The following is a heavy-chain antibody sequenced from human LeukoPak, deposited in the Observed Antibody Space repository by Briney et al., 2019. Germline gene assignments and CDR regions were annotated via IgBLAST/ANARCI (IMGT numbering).Heavy chain of an antibody. CDR2: ISGSGGST. CDR1: GFTFSSYA. CDR3: AKRGHDFWSGYYNDYYYGMDV. J-gene: IGHJ6*02. V-gene: IGHV3-23*01. D-gene: IGHD3-3*01. Sequence: GGSLRLSCAASGFTFSSYAMSWVRQAPGKGLEWVPAISGSGGSTYYADSVKGRFTISRDNSKNTLYLQMNSLRAEDTAVYYCAKRGHDFWSGYYNDYYYGMDVWGQGTTVTVSS.